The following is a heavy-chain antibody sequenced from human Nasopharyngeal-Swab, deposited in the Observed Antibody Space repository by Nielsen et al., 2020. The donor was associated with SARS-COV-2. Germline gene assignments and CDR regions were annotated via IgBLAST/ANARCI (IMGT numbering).Heavy chain of an antibody. CDR1: GDSVSSNSAA. D-gene: IGHD1/OR15-1a*01. V-gene: IGHV6-1*01. Sequence: SQTLSLTCAISGDSVSSNSAAWNWIRQSPSRGLEWLGRTYYRSEWYNDYAVSVKSRITINPDTSKNQFSLQLNSVTPEDTAVYYCARESGNTYYYYYYMDVWGKGTTVTVSS. J-gene: IGHJ6*03. CDR3: ARESGNTYYYYYYMDV. CDR2: TYYRSEWYN.